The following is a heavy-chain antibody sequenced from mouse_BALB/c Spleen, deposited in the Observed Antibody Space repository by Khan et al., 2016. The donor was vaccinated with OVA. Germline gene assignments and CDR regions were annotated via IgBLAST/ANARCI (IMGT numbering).Heavy chain of an antibody. Sequence: EVQLQESGPGLVKPSQSLSLTCTVTGYSITSGYGWNWIRQFPGNKLEWMGYISYSGSTNNHPSLKSRISITRDTSKNQFFLQLNSVTTEDTATYYCARTARIKYWGQGTTLTVSS. CDR1: GYSITSGYG. V-gene: IGHV3-2*02. D-gene: IGHD1-2*01. J-gene: IGHJ2*01. CDR2: ISYSGST. CDR3: ARTARIKY.